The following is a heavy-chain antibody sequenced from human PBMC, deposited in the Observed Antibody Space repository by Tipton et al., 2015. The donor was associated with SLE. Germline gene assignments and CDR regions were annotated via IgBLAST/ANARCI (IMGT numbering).Heavy chain of an antibody. CDR3: ARDVGSGGIVGATIIFDY. CDR2: ISYDGSNK. D-gene: IGHD1-26*01. V-gene: IGHV3-30-3*01. CDR1: GFTFSSYA. J-gene: IGHJ4*02. Sequence: QLVQSGGGVVQPGRSLRLSCAASGFTFSSYAMHWVRQAPGKGLEWVAVISYDGSNKYYADSVKGRFTISRDNSKNTLYLQMNSLRAEDTAVYYCARDVGSGGIVGATIIFDYWGQGTLVTVSS.